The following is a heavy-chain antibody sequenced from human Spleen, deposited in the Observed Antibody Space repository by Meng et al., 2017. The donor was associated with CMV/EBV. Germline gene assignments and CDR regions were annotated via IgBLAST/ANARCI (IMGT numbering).Heavy chain of an antibody. CDR3: ARVTRKYSSSYFDY. CDR2: IYYSGST. Sequence: SETLSLTCAVYGGSFSGYYWSWIRQPPGKGLEWIGSIYYSGSTYYNPSLKSRVTISVDTSKNQFSLKLSSVTAADTAVYYCARVTRKYSSSYFDYWGQGTLVTVSS. D-gene: IGHD6-13*01. J-gene: IGHJ4*02. CDR1: GGSFSGYY. V-gene: IGHV4-34*01.